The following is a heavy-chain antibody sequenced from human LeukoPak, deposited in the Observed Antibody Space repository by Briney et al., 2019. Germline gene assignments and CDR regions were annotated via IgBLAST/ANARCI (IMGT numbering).Heavy chain of an antibody. D-gene: IGHD4-11*01. CDR3: AGEERTTVTTDAFYI. CDR2: IYYSGST. J-gene: IGHJ3*02. CDR1: GGSISSYY. V-gene: IGHV4-59*01. Sequence: SETLSLTCTVSGGSISSYYWRWSRHPPGKGLEWIGYIYYSGSTNYNPSLKSRVTISVDTSKNQFSLKLSSVTAADTGVYYCAGEERTTVTTDAFYIWGQGTMVTVSS.